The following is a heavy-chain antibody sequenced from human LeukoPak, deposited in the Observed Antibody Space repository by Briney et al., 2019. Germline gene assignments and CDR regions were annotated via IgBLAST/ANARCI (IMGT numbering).Heavy chain of an antibody. Sequence: SETLSLTCTVSGGSISSGGYYWSWIRQHPGKGLEWIGYIYYSGSTYYNPSLKSRVTISVDTSKNQFSLKLSSVTAADTAVYYCASIPRLYDYGGNSVWGQGTMVTVSS. V-gene: IGHV4-31*03. D-gene: IGHD4-23*01. CDR1: GGSISSGGYY. J-gene: IGHJ3*01. CDR2: IYYSGST. CDR3: ASIPRLYDYGGNSV.